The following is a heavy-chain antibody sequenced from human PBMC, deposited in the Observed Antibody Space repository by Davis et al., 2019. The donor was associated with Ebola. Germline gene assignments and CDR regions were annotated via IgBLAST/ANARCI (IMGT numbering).Heavy chain of an antibody. D-gene: IGHD5-12*01. V-gene: IGHV3-23*01. CDR1: GFTFSSYA. J-gene: IGHJ5*02. CDR2: ISGSGGST. CDR3: ARRSGWWLREGRDNWFDP. Sequence: GESLKISCAASGFTFSSYAMSWVRQAPGKGLEWVSAISGSGGSTYYADSVKGRFTISRDNSKNTLYLQMNSLRAEDTAVYYCARRSGWWLREGRDNWFDPWGQGTLVTVSS.